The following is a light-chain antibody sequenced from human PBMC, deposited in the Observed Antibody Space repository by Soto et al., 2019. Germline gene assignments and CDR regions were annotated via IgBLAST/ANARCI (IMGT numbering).Light chain of an antibody. J-gene: IGLJ2*01. V-gene: IGLV2-14*03. CDR3: TSYTTSSTLI. CDR2: DVT. CDR1: SSDVGRYKL. Sequence: SALTQPASVSGSPGQSITISCTGTSSDVGRYKLVSWYQQHPGKAPKLMIYDVTNRPSGVSNRFSGSKSGNTASLTISGLQAEDEADYYCTSYTTSSTLIFGGGTKPTVL.